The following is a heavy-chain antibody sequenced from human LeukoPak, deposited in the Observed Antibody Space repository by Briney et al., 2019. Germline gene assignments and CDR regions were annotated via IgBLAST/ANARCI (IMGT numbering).Heavy chain of an antibody. Sequence: ASVKVSCMASGYTFTSYGISWVRQAPGQGLEWMGWISANNGNTDYAQKLQGRVTMTTDTSTSTAYMELRRLTSDDTAVYYCARAPMYDSSGYFIHWGQGARVTVSS. J-gene: IGHJ4*02. D-gene: IGHD3-22*01. V-gene: IGHV1-18*01. CDR3: ARAPMYDSSGYFIH. CDR2: ISANNGNT. CDR1: GYTFTSYG.